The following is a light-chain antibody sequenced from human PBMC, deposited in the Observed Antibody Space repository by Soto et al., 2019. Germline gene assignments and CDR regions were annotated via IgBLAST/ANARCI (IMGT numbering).Light chain of an antibody. J-gene: IGKJ2*01. CDR3: QQRSNWPYT. CDR2: DAS. CDR1: QSVSRF. V-gene: IGKV3-11*01. Sequence: EIVLTQSPATLSLSPGERATLSCRASQSVSRFLAWYQQKSGQAPRLLIYDASNRATDIPPRFSGSGSGTDFTLTLSSLEPEDFAVYYCQQRSNWPYTFGQGTKLEIK.